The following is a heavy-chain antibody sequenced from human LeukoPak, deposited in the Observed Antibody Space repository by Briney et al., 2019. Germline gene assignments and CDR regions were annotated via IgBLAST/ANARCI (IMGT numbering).Heavy chain of an antibody. CDR2: VHLSGRT. CDR3: AATMVRGVHTHFDY. CDR1: GGSISSTNW. D-gene: IGHD3-10*01. V-gene: IGHV4-4*02. J-gene: IGHJ4*02. Sequence: SETLSLTCGVSGGSISSTNWWTWVRQPPGEGLGGIGEVHLSGRTNYNPSLESRVTMSVDMSENHLSLKLTSVTAADTAVYYCAATMVRGVHTHFDYWGQGTLVTVSS.